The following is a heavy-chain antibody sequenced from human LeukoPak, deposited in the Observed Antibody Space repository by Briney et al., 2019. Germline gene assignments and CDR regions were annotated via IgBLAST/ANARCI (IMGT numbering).Heavy chain of an antibody. V-gene: IGHV3-33*06. CDR2: IWYDGSNK. Sequence: GGSLRLSCAASGFSFSSYGMHWVRQAPGKGLEGVAVIWYDGSNKYYADSVKGRFTISRDNSKNKLYLQMNSLRAEDTAVYYCAKTSGATPYYYYMDVWGKGDTVTVSS. D-gene: IGHD3-10*01. CDR3: AKTSGATPYYYYMDV. J-gene: IGHJ6*03. CDR1: GFSFSSYG.